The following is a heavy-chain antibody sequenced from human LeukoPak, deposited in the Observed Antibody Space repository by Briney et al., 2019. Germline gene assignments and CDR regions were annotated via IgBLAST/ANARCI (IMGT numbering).Heavy chain of an antibody. V-gene: IGHV4-59*08. CDR1: GGSITSYF. CDR3: ARRKGVWGNYFDP. Sequence: SETLSLTCTVSGGSITSYFWSWIRQPPGKGLEWIGYIYYSGSTNYNPSLKSRVTISVDTSKNQFSLKLSSVTAADTAFYYCARRKGVWGNYFDPWGQGTLVTVSS. CDR2: IYYSGST. D-gene: IGHD3-16*01. J-gene: IGHJ5*02.